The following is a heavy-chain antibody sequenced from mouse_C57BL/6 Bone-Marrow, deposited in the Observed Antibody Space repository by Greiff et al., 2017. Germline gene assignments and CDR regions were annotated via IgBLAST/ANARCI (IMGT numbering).Heavy chain of an antibody. D-gene: IGHD2-4*01. Sequence: DVKLVESGGGLVKPGGSLKLPCAASGFTFSSYAMSWVRQTPEKRLEWVATISDGGSYTYYPDNVKGRFTISRDNAKNNLYLQMSHLKSEDTAMYYCARGSPTMITTYFDYWGQGTTLTVSS. V-gene: IGHV5-4*03. CDR3: ARGSPTMITTYFDY. CDR2: ISDGGSYT. CDR1: GFTFSSYA. J-gene: IGHJ2*01.